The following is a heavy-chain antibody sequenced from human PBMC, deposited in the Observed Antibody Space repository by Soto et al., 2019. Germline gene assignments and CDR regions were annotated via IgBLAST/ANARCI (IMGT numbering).Heavy chain of an antibody. V-gene: IGHV3-33*01. Sequence: GGSLRLFCAASGFTFSSYGMHWVRQAPGKGLEWVAVIWYDGSNKYYADSVKGRFTISRDNSKNTLYLQMNSLRAEDTAVYYCARGRDSYGPRLGYGMDVWGQGTTVTVSS. CDR2: IWYDGSNK. CDR3: ARGRDSYGPRLGYGMDV. J-gene: IGHJ6*02. D-gene: IGHD5-18*01. CDR1: GFTFSSYG.